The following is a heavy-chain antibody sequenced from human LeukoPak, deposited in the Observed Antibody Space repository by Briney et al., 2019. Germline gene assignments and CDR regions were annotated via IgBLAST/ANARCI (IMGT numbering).Heavy chain of an antibody. CDR2: IRQGGSEE. V-gene: IGHV3-7*01. CDR1: GITFNNYW. Sequence: GGSLRLSCADFGITFNNYWLAWVRQVPGKGLEWVANIRQGGSEEYYVESVKGRFTISRDNAKKSVYLQMNSLRAEDTAIHYCATYYDYLSGYYTGIDYWGQGTLVIVSS. D-gene: IGHD3-3*01. CDR3: ATYYDYLSGYYTGIDY. J-gene: IGHJ4*02.